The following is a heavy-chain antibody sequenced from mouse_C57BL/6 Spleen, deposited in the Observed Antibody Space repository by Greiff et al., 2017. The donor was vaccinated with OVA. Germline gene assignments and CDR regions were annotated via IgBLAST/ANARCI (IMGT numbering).Heavy chain of an antibody. CDR2: ISSGGDYI. D-gene: IGHD4-1*01. V-gene: IGHV5-9-1*02. CDR3: TRVGSDSNWYFDV. CDR1: GFTFSSYA. Sequence: EVKLVESGEGLVKPGGSLKLSCAASGFTFSSYAMSWVRQTPEKRLEWVAYISSGGDYIYYADTVKGRFTISRDNARNTLYLQMSSLKSEDTAMYYCTRVGSDSNWYFDVWGTGTTVTVSS. J-gene: IGHJ1*03.